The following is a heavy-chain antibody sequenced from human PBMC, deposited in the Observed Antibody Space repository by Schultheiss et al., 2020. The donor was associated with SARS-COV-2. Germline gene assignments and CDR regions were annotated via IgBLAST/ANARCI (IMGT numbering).Heavy chain of an antibody. CDR1: GFTFSGSA. Sequence: GGSLRLSCSASGFTFSGSAMHWVRQASGKGLEWVGRIRSKANSYATAYAASVKGRFTISRDDSKNTAYLQMNSLKTEDTAVYYCTRPNVVMAFDYWGQGTLVTVSS. CDR3: TRPNVVMAFDY. V-gene: IGHV3-73*01. CDR2: IRSKANSYAT. D-gene: IGHD2-15*01. J-gene: IGHJ4*02.